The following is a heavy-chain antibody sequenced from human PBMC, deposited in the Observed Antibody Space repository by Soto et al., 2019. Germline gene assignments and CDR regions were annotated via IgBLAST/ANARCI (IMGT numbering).Heavy chain of an antibody. Sequence: QVQLVESGGGVVQPGRSLRLSCAASGFTFSNYGMHWVRQAPGKGLEWVAIISYDGDNEYYADSVRGRFTISRDNSKNPLYLQTSSLRDEDTAVYYCAKDGGPVYCNSPGCSAKHFDYWGQGTLVTVSS. CDR2: ISYDGDNE. J-gene: IGHJ4*02. D-gene: IGHD2-2*01. V-gene: IGHV3-30*18. CDR3: AKDGGPVYCNSPGCSAKHFDY. CDR1: GFTFSNYG.